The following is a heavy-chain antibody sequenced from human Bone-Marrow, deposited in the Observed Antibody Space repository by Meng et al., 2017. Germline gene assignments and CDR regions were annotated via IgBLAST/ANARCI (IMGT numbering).Heavy chain of an antibody. CDR2: ISYDGSNK. V-gene: IGHV3-30*01. D-gene: IGHD1-26*01. CDR3: ARVVWGY. Sequence: QGQLGGSGGGVVQPGRSLRLSCSASGFTFSSYAMHWVRQAPGKGLEWVAVISYDGSNKYYADSVKGRFTISRDNSKNTLYLQMNSLRAEDTAVYYCARVVWGYWGQGTLVTVSS. CDR1: GFTFSSYA. J-gene: IGHJ4*02.